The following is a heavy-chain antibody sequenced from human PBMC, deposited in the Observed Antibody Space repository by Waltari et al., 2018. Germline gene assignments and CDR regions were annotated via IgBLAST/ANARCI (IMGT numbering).Heavy chain of an antibody. J-gene: IGHJ3*02. CDR3: ARSPRERAFDI. Sequence: VQLQESGPGLVKPSGTLSLTCAVSGGSVSSSNWWRWVRQPPGKGLEWIGEISHSRSTNSNPYRKIRVTIAVAKSKNQFSLKLSTVTAADTAVYYCARSPRERAFDIWGQGTMVTVSS. CDR1: GGSVSSSNW. CDR2: ISHSRST. V-gene: IGHV4-4*02.